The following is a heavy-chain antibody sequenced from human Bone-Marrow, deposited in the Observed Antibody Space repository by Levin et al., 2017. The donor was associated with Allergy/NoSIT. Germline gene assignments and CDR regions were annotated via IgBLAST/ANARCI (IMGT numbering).Heavy chain of an antibody. D-gene: IGHD6-6*01. Sequence: SETLSLTCTVSGGSVSINNFFCNWVRQRPGKGLEWIGFISSSGSTYYNPSLRGRLTLSVDTSEGHFSLDLKYVTAADTAVYYCARARSSSSVGDNWFDPWGQGTLVTVSS. J-gene: IGHJ5*02. V-gene: IGHV4-31*03. CDR1: GGSVSINNFF. CDR2: ISSSGST. CDR3: ARARSSSSVGDNWFDP.